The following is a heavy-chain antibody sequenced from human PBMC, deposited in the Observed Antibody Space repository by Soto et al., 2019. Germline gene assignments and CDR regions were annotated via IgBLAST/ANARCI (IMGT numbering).Heavy chain of an antibody. CDR2: IYYSGST. CDR3: ARFSGWDEDGFQH. V-gene: IGHV4-30-4*01. D-gene: IGHD6-19*01. Sequence: QVQLQESGPGLVKPSQTLSLTCTVSGGSISSGDYYWSWIRQPPGKGLEWIGYIYYSGSTYYNPSLKSRATISVDTSKNQFSLKLSSVTAADTAVYYCARFSGWDEDGFQHWGQGTLVTVSS. CDR1: GGSISSGDYY. J-gene: IGHJ1*01.